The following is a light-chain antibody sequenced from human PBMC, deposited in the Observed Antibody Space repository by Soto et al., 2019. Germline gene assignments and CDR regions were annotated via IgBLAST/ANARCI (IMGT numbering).Light chain of an antibody. CDR3: QQYYSTLT. V-gene: IGKV4-1*01. CDR1: QSVLYSSNNKNY. J-gene: IGKJ3*01. CDR2: WVS. Sequence: DIVMTQSPDSLAVSLGERATINCKSSQSVLYSSNNKNYLAWYQQKPGQPPKLLIYWVSTRESGVPDRFSGSGSGTDFTLTISSLQAEDVAVYYCQQYYSTLTFGPGTKVDIK.